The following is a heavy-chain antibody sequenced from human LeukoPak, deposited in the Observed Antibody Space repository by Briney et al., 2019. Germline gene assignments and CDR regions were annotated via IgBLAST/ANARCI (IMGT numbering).Heavy chain of an antibody. CDR2: IFSSGST. Sequence: SETLSLTCTVSGGSISSYYWSWIRQPPGKGLEWIGYIFSSGSTNYNPSLKSRVTISVDTSKSQFSLKLSSVTAADTAVYYCARHLDYYGSGSYEYWGQGTLVTVPS. CDR1: GGSISSYY. J-gene: IGHJ4*02. D-gene: IGHD3-10*01. V-gene: IGHV4-59*08. CDR3: ARHLDYYGSGSYEY.